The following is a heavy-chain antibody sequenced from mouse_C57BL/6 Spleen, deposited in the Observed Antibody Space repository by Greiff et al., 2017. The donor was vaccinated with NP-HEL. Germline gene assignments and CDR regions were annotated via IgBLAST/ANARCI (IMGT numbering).Heavy chain of an antibody. V-gene: IGHV1-54*01. Sequence: QVQLQQSGAELVRPGTSVKVSCKASGYAFTNYLIEWVKQRPGQGLEWIGVINPGSGGTNYNEKFKGKATLTADKSSSTAYMQLSSLTSEDSAVYFCARGRRFLWYFDVWGTGTTVTVSS. J-gene: IGHJ1*03. CDR3: ARGRRFLWYFDV. CDR2: INPGSGGT. CDR1: GYAFTNYL.